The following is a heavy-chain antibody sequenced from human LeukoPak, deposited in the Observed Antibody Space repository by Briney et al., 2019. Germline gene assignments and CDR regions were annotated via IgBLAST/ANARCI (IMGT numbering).Heavy chain of an antibody. J-gene: IGHJ4*02. D-gene: IGHD2-15*01. CDR1: GSTFSSYA. CDR3: GKIRLEDSATVY. V-gene: IGHV3-23*01. Sequence: GGSLRLSCAASGSTFSSYAMSWVRQAPGKGLEWVSGISGSGYSTYNADSVKGRFTISRDNSKNTMYLQTSSLRAEDTAIYYCGKIRLEDSATVYWGQGTLVTVFS. CDR2: ISGSGYST.